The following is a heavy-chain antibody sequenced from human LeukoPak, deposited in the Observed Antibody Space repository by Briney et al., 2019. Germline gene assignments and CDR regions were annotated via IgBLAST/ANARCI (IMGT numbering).Heavy chain of an antibody. CDR2: IYTSGST. J-gene: IGHJ4*02. D-gene: IGHD3-22*01. V-gene: IGHV4-4*07. Sequence: SETLSLTCSVAGGSSSGCYWSWIRQPAGKGLEWIGRIYTSGSTNYNPSLKSRVTMSVDTSKNQFSLKLSSVTAADTAVYYCATLYYYDSSGNYYFDYWGQGTLVTVSS. CDR1: GGSSSGCY. CDR3: ATLYYYDSSGNYYFDY.